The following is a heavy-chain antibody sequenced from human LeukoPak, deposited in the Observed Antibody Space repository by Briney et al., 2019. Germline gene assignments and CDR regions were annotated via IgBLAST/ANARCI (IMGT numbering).Heavy chain of an antibody. V-gene: IGHV3-43*01. J-gene: IGHJ6*03. CDR3: ARGQDQRDTAMPWDYYYYYMDV. CDR1: GFTFDDYT. Sequence: PGGSLRLSCAASGFTFDDYTMHWVRQVPGKGLEWVSLITWDGASRNYVDSVKGRFTISRDNAKNSLYLQMNSLRAEDTAVYYCARGQDQRDTAMPWDYYYYYMDVWGKGTTVTVSS. CDR2: ITWDGASR. D-gene: IGHD5-18*01.